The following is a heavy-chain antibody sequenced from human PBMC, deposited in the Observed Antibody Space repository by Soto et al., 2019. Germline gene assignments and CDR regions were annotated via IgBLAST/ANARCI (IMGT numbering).Heavy chain of an antibody. CDR1: GYTFTSNG. D-gene: IGHD1-7*01. Sequence: ASVKVSCKASGYTFTSNGISWVRQAPGQGLEWMGWISAYNGNTNYAQKLQGRVTMTTDTSTSTAYMELRSLRSDDTAVYYCARDITGTIYYYYYYMDVWGKGTTVTVSS. CDR2: ISAYNGNT. CDR3: ARDITGTIYYYYYYMDV. J-gene: IGHJ6*03. V-gene: IGHV1-18*01.